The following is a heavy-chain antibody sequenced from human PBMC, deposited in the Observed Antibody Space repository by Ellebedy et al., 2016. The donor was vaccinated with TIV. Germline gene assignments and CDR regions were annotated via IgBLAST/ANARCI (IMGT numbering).Heavy chain of an antibody. D-gene: IGHD3-22*01. CDR1: GYTLTEFS. J-gene: IGHJ4*02. V-gene: IGHV1-24*01. Sequence: AASVKVSCKVSGYTLTEFSMHWVRQAPGKGLEWMGGFDPQDGETIYAQKFQGRVTMTRDTSTSTVYMELSSLRSEDTAVYYCARDSYDSSGFDCWGQGTLVTVSS. CDR3: ARDSYDSSGFDC. CDR2: FDPQDGET.